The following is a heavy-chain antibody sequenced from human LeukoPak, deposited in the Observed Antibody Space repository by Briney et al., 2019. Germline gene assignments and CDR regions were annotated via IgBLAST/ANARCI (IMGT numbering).Heavy chain of an antibody. CDR1: GYSFTSYW. V-gene: IGHV5-51*01. Sequence: GESLKISCKGSGYSFTSYWIGWVRQMPGKGLEWMGIIYPGDSDTRYSPSFQGQVTISADKSISTAYLQWNSLKASDTAMYYCARLPRGNYGYFDYWGQGILVTVSS. CDR3: ARLPRGNYGYFDY. J-gene: IGHJ4*02. CDR2: IYPGDSDT. D-gene: IGHD3-16*01.